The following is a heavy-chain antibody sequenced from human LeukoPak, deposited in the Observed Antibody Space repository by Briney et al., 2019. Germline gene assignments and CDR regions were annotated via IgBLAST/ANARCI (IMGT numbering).Heavy chain of an antibody. V-gene: IGHV5-51*01. D-gene: IGHD6-13*01. J-gene: IGHJ6*03. Sequence: GESLKISCKGSGYSFPSYWIGWVRQMPGKGLEWMGIIYPGDSDTRYSPSFQGQVTISADKSISTAYLQWSSLKASDTAMYYCARQGAAGKYYYYYMDVWGKGTTVTVSS. CDR3: ARQGAAGKYYYYYMDV. CDR1: GYSFPSYW. CDR2: IYPGDSDT.